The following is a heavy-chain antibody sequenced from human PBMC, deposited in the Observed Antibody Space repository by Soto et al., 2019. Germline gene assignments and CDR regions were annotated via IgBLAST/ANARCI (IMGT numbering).Heavy chain of an antibody. D-gene: IGHD1-1*01. J-gene: IGHJ3*02. CDR2: INHSGST. V-gene: IGHV4-61*01. CDR1: GGSVSSCSYY. CDR3: ARVPGTTQAFDI. Sequence: PSETLSLTCTVSGGSVSSCSYYWSWIRHPPRKGLEWIGEINHSGSTNYNPSLKSRVTISVDTSKNQFSLKLSSVTAADTAVYYCARVPGTTQAFDIWGQGTMVTVSS.